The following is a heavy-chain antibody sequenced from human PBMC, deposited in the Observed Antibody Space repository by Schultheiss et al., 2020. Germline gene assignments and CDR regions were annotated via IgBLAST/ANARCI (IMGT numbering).Heavy chain of an antibody. CDR1: GDSVSSNSAA. J-gene: IGHJ6*02. CDR3: AREDYDSSGYQGPARYGMDV. CDR2: TYYRSKWYN. D-gene: IGHD3-22*01. V-gene: IGHV6-1*01. Sequence: LSLTGAISGDSVSSNSAAWNWIRQSPSRGLEWLGRTYYRSKWYNDYAVSVKSRITINPDTSKNQFSLKLSSVTAADTAVYYCAREDYDSSGYQGPARYGMDVWGQGTTVTGSS.